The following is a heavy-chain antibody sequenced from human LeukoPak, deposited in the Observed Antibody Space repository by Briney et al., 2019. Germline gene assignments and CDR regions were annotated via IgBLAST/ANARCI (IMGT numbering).Heavy chain of an antibody. CDR1: GFTFSDSA. V-gene: IGHV3-73*01. J-gene: IGHJ3*02. Sequence: QTGGSLRLSCAASGFTFSDSAVHWVRQASGKGLEWVGRIRSRANNYATAYVASVKGRFTVSRDDSQNTAYLQMNSLKAEDTAVYYCTRHAPWLGDAFDIWGQGTMVTVSS. CDR3: TRHAPWLGDAFDI. CDR2: IRSRANNYAT. D-gene: IGHD6-19*01.